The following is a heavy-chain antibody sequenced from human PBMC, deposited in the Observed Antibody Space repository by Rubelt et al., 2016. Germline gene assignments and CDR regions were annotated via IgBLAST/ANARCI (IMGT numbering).Heavy chain of an antibody. J-gene: IGHJ4*02. CDR3: ATRSLWFGEIDRYFDY. Sequence: QVQLVQSGAEVKKPGASVKVSCKVSGYTLTELSMHWVRQAPGKGLEWMGGFDPEDGETIYAQKFQGRVNRPEETSTETAYMELSSLRSEDTAGYYCATRSLWFGEIDRYFDYWGQGTLVTVSS. CDR1: GYTLTELS. V-gene: IGHV1-24*01. D-gene: IGHD3-10*01. CDR2: FDPEDGET.